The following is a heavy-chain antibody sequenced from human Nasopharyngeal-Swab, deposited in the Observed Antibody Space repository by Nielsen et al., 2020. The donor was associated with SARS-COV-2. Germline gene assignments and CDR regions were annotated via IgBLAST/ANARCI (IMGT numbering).Heavy chain of an antibody. Sequence: GGSLRLSCAASGFTFSSYGMHWVRQAPGKGLEWVGVTWYDGSNKYYTDSVKGRFTISRDNSKNTLYLEMNSLRAEDTAVYYCARDRGPYYYDEDYWGQGTLVTVSS. J-gene: IGHJ4*02. CDR2: TWYDGSNK. V-gene: IGHV3-33*01. CDR1: GFTFSSYG. D-gene: IGHD3-22*01. CDR3: ARDRGPYYYDEDY.